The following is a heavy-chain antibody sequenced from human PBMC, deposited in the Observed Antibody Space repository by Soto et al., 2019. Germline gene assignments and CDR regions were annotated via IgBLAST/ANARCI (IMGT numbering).Heavy chain of an antibody. V-gene: IGHV4-59*03. Sequence: PSETLSLTCTFSGSSIIGAYWTWIRQSPERVLEWIGYIHYSGSANYNPSLNSRLTMSVDRSKSQFSMKLASVTAADTAVYYCAFVIVRRGPNCSDPPCQATLLTVSS. D-gene: IGHD6-6*01. CDR2: IHYSGSA. CDR3: AFVIVRRGPNCSDP. CDR1: GSSIIGAY. J-gene: IGHJ5*02.